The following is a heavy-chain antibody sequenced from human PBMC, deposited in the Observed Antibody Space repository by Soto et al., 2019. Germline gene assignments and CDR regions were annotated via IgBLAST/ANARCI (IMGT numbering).Heavy chain of an antibody. Sequence: GASVKVSCKVSGGSFGNYVIAWVRQAPGQGLEWMGGAFPKFGTTYYGQKFRGRLTVTADESTSTTYMDLSRLTSDDTAIFYCVADVGLAEHPVVWGQGTTVTVSS. CDR1: GGSFGNYV. CDR2: AFPKFGTT. J-gene: IGHJ6*02. V-gene: IGHV1-69*13. D-gene: IGHD1-1*01. CDR3: VADVGLAEHPVV.